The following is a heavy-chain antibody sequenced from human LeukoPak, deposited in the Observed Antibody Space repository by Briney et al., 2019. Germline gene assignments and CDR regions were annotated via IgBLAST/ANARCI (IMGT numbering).Heavy chain of an antibody. J-gene: IGHJ4*02. Sequence: PGGSLRLSCAASGFTFSSYWMHWVRQAPGKGLVWVSRINSDGSSTSYADSVKGRFTIPRDNAKNTLYLQMNSLRAEDTAVYYCARGDLWFGELLAYWGQGTLVTVSS. CDR1: GFTFSSYW. CDR2: INSDGSST. CDR3: ARGDLWFGELLAY. D-gene: IGHD3-10*01. V-gene: IGHV3-74*01.